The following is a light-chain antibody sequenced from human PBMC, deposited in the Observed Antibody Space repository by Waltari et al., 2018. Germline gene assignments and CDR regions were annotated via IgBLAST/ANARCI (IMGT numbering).Light chain of an antibody. J-gene: IGKJ1*01. CDR3: QHYLKLPVT. CDR1: QSVSTA. Sequence: EIVFTKSPGTLSLSLEGRATVSCRASQSVSTALAWYQQKPGQAPRLLIYGASTRATGIPDRFSGSGSGTDFSLTISRLEPDDFAVYYCQHYLKLPVTFGQGTTVEI. V-gene: IGKV3-20*01. CDR2: GAS.